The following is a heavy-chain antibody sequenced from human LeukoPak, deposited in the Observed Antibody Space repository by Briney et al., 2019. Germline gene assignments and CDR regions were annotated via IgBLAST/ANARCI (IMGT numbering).Heavy chain of an antibody. J-gene: IGHJ4*02. CDR2: IYYSGST. Sequence: SETLSLTCTVSGGSISSGSYDWSWIRQPPGKGLEWIGYIYYSGSTNYNPSLKSRVTISVDTSKNQFSLKLSYVTAADTAVYYCASSTTWELYFDYWGQGTLVTVSS. CDR3: ASSTTWELYFDY. CDR1: GGSISSGSYD. D-gene: IGHD1-26*01. V-gene: IGHV4-61*01.